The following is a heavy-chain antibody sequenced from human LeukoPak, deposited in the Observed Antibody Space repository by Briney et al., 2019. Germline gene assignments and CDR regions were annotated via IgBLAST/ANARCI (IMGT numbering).Heavy chain of an antibody. CDR3: ARHLGSSSTDNWFDP. D-gene: IGHD3-16*01. CDR1: GYSFTSYW. V-gene: IGHV5-51*01. Sequence: GESLKISCKGSGYSFTSYWIGWVRQMPGKGLEWMGIIYPGASDTRYSPSFQGQVTISADKSISTAYLQWSSLKASDTAMYYCARHLGSSSTDNWFDPWGQGTLVTVSS. J-gene: IGHJ5*02. CDR2: IYPGASDT.